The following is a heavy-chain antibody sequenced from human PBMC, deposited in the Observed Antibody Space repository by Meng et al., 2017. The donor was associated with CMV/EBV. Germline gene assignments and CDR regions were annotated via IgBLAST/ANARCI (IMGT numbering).Heavy chain of an antibody. Sequence: KVSCKASGGTFSSYAISWVRQAPGQGLEWMGGIIPIFGTANYAQKFQGRVTITTDESTSTAYMELSSLRSEDTAVYYCARAYRDGYNFGFDYWGQGTLVTVSS. CDR2: IIPIFGTA. V-gene: IGHV1-69*05. D-gene: IGHD5-24*01. CDR1: GGTFSSYA. J-gene: IGHJ4*02. CDR3: ARAYRDGYNFGFDY.